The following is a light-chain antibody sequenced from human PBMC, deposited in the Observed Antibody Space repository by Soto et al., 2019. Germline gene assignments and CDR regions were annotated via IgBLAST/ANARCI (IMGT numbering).Light chain of an antibody. CDR1: QGISSY. CDR3: QQYNSYSS. J-gene: IGKJ1*01. CDR2: AAS. V-gene: IGKV1-9*01. Sequence: IQLTQSPSSLSASVGDRVTITCRASQGISSYLACYQQKPGKAPKLLIYAASTLQSGVPSRFSGSGSGTEFTLTISSLQPDDFATYYCQQYNSYSSFGQGTKVDIK.